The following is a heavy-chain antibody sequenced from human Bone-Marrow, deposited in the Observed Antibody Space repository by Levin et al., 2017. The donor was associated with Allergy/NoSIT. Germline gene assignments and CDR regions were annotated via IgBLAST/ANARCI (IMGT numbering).Heavy chain of an antibody. V-gene: IGHV3-23*01. CDR2: ISGSGGST. D-gene: IGHD3-16*02. CDR3: AGQYDYIWGSHRGAFDI. CDR1: GFTFSSYA. J-gene: IGHJ3*02. Sequence: PGGSLRLSCAASGFTFSSYAMSWVRQAPGKGLEWVSAISGSGGSTYYADSVKGRFTISRDNSKNTLYLQMNSLRAEDTAVYYCAGQYDYIWGSHRGAFDIWGQGTMVTVSS.